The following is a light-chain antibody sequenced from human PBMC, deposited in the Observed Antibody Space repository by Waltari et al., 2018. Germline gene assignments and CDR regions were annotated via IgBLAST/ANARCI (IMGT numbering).Light chain of an antibody. CDR2: GAS. CDR3: QQYGSSPET. CDR1: HIVFSRY. J-gene: IGKJ2*01. Sequence: EIVLTQSPGTLSLSPGERAPLSCRASHIVFSRYLAWYQQTPGQAPRRLIYGASSRATGIPDRFSGSGSGTDFTLTITRLEPEDFAVYYCQQYGSSPETFGQGTKLEI. V-gene: IGKV3-20*01.